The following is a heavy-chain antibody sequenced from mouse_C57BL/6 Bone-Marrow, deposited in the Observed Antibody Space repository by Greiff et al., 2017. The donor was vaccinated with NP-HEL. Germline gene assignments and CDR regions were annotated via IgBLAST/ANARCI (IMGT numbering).Heavy chain of an antibody. J-gene: IGHJ1*03. CDR2: INPSNGGT. V-gene: IGHV1-53*01. Sequence: QVQLQQPGTELVKPGTSVKLSCKSSGYTFTSYWMPWVKQRPGQGLEWIGNINPSNGGTNYNEKFKSKATLTVDKSSSTAYMQLSSLTSDDSAVSYCAREGRWLRRDLWHFDDWDTGNTLPVSP. CDR3: AREGRWLRRDLWHFDD. CDR1: GYTFTSYW. D-gene: IGHD2-2*01.